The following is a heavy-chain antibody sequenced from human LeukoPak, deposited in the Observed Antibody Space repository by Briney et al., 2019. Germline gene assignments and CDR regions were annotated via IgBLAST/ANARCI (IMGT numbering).Heavy chain of an antibody. CDR3: AKDRRYSSSWCRSAFYGMDV. V-gene: IGHV3-23*01. Sequence: PGGSLRLSCAASGFTFSSYAVSWVRQAPGKGLEWVSAISGSGGSTYYADSVKGRFTISRDNSKNTLYLQMNSLRAEDTAVYYCAKDRRYSSSWCRSAFYGMDVWGQGTTVTVSS. J-gene: IGHJ6*02. CDR1: GFTFSSYA. CDR2: ISGSGGST. D-gene: IGHD6-13*01.